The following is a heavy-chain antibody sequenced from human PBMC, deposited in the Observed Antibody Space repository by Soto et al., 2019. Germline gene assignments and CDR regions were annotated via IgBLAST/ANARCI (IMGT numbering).Heavy chain of an antibody. J-gene: IGHJ4*02. D-gene: IGHD5-12*01. CDR2: INPSDGST. CDR3: ARGGGYNSRFDY. Sequence: WASVKVSCKASGYTFTNYYIHWVRQAPGQGLEWMGIINPSDGSTTYAQKFQGRVTMTRDTSTSTVYMDLSSLRSEDTAVYYCARGGGYNSRFDYWGQGTLVTVSS. CDR1: GYTFTNYY. V-gene: IGHV1-46*01.